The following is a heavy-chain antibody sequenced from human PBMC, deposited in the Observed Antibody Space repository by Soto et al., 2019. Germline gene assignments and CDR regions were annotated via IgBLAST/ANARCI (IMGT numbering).Heavy chain of an antibody. Sequence: SVKVSCKASGGTFSNYAIDWVRQAPGQGLEWMGGITPVFGSANYAQKFQGRITVTADESTRTAYMELRSLRSEDTAVYYCARGVHYDSSGYYYFYWGQRTLVPASS. J-gene: IGHJ4*02. CDR2: ITPVFGSA. D-gene: IGHD3-22*01. CDR3: ARGVHYDSSGYYYFY. CDR1: GGTFSNYA. V-gene: IGHV1-69*13.